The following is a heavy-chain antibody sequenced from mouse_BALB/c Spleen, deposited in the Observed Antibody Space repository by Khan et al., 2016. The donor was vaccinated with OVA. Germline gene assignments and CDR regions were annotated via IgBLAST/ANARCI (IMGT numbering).Heavy chain of an antibody. CDR1: GYTFTNYW. V-gene: IGHV1-63*02. CDR3: VRGGYDGFAY. Sequence: QVQLQQSGAELVRPGTSVKMSCKAVGYTFTNYWIGWVKQRPGHGLEWIGDIYPGDDYTKYNEKFKDKGTLTADTSSSTAYIHLSRLTSEDSAIYYCVRGGYDGFAYWGQGTLVTVSA. J-gene: IGHJ3*01. D-gene: IGHD2-2*01. CDR2: IYPGDDYT.